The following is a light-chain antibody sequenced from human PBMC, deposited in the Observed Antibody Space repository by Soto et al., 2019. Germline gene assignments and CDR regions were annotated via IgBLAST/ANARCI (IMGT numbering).Light chain of an antibody. CDR2: EVT. CDR3: SSYTRSSTLYV. V-gene: IGLV2-14*01. CDR1: SSDVGAYNY. Sequence: QSVLAQPASVSGSPGQSITISCTGTSSDVGAYNYVSWYKQHPGKAPQLMIYEVTNRPSEVSDRFSGSKSGNTASLTISGLQAADEADYYCSSYTRSSTLYVFGTGTKVTVL. J-gene: IGLJ1*01.